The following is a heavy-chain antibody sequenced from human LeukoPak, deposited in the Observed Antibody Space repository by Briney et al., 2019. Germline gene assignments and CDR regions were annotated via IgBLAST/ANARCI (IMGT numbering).Heavy chain of an antibody. Sequence: SQTLSLTCAVSGGSISSGGYSWSWIRQPPGKGLEWIGYIYHSGSTYYNPSLKSRVTISVDRSKNQFSLKLSSVTAADTAVYYCARRSLIYYDSSGYYGWFDPWGQGTLVTVSS. CDR1: GGSISSGGYS. CDR2: IYHSGST. V-gene: IGHV4-30-2*01. CDR3: ARRSLIYYDSSGYYGWFDP. D-gene: IGHD3-22*01. J-gene: IGHJ5*02.